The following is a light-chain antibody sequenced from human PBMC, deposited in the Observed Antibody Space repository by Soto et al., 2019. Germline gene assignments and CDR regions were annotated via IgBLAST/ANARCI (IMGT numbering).Light chain of an antibody. J-gene: IGKJ1*01. CDR1: QSISSW. CDR2: KAS. Sequence: DIQMTQSPSTLSASVGDRVTITCRASQSISSWLAWYQQKPGKAPKLPIYKASSLESGVPSRFSGSRAGTEFTLTISSLQPDDFATYYCQQYNSYSPWTFGQGTKVEIK. V-gene: IGKV1-5*03. CDR3: QQYNSYSPWT.